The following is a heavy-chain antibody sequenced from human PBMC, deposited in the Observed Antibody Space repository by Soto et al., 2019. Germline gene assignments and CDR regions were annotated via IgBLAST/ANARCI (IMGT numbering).Heavy chain of an antibody. D-gene: IGHD3-16*02. CDR2: IKQDGSEK. J-gene: IGHJ6*02. CDR3: ARVNYVWGSYRYYYYYYGMDV. Sequence: EVQLVESGGGLVQPGGSLRLSCAASGFTFSSYWMSWVRQAPGKGLEWVANIKQDGSEKYYVDSVKGRFTISRDNAKNSLYLQMNSLRAEDTAVYYCARVNYVWGSYRYYYYYYGMDVWGQGTTVTVSS. V-gene: IGHV3-7*01. CDR1: GFTFSSYW.